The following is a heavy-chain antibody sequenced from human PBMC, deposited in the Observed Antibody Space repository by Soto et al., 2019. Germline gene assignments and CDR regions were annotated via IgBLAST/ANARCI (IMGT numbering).Heavy chain of an antibody. J-gene: IGHJ4*02. D-gene: IGHD4-17*01. CDR1: GFTFSSYG. CDR2: ISYDGSNK. Sequence: QVQLVESGGGVVQPGRSLRLSCAASGFTFSSYGMHWVRQAPGKGLEWVAVISYDGSNKDYADSVKGRFTIPRDNSKNTRYLQMNSLRAEDTAVYYCAKADYVGYYCDYWGQGTLVTVSS. CDR3: AKADYVGYYCDY. V-gene: IGHV3-30*18.